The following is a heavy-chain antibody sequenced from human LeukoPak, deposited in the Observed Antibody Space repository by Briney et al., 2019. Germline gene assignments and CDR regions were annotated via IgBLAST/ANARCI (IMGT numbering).Heavy chain of an antibody. J-gene: IGHJ4*02. CDR3: ERDHNWGFDY. CDR2: ISSTGVI. V-gene: IGHV3-69-1*01. Sequence: GGSLRLSCAASGFTFEEYPMNWVRQTPGKGLEWVSYISSTGVIYYADSVRGRFSISRDNAMNSVYMQMNSLRAEDTALYYCERDHNWGFDYWGRGTLATVSS. CDR1: GFTFEEYP. D-gene: IGHD7-27*01.